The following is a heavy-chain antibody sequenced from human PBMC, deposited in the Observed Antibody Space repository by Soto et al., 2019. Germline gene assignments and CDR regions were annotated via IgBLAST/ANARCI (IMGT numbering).Heavy chain of an antibody. V-gene: IGHV3-48*03. CDR2: ISSSGSTV. CDR1: GFTFNHYE. CDR3: ARVTYYYESSDFGGFQY. Sequence: EVQLVESGGGLVQPGGSLRLSCAASGFTFNHYEMNWVRQAPGKGLEWVSYISSSGSTVYYADSVKGRFTISRDNAKNSLFLQMNSLRAEDTALYYCARVTYYYESSDFGGFQYWGQGTLVTVSS. J-gene: IGHJ1*01. D-gene: IGHD3-22*01.